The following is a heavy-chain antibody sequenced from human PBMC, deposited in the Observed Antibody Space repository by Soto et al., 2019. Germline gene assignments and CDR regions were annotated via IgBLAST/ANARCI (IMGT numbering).Heavy chain of an antibody. CDR1: GIIFSSYW. CDR2: IYSGGST. D-gene: IGHD5-12*01. V-gene: IGHV3-53*01. CDR3: ARGFKWLDS. J-gene: IGHJ4*02. Sequence: GGSLRLSCAASGIIFSSYWMHWVRQAPGKGLEWVSVIYSGGSTYYADSVKGRFTISRDNSKNTLYLQMNSLRAEDPAVYYCARGFKWLDSWGQGTLVTVSS.